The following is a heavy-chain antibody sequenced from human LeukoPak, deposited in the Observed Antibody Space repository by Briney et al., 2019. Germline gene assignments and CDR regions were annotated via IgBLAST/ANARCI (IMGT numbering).Heavy chain of an antibody. V-gene: IGHV1-2*02. D-gene: IGHD1-14*01. CDR1: GYTFTGYY. Sequence: ASVKVSCKASGYTFTGYYMHWVRQAPGQGLEWMGWINPNSGGTNYAQKFQGRVTMTRDTSISTAYMELSRLRSDDTAVYYCARGGPALDRSRKKEKNDYWGQGTLVTVSS. CDR2: INPNSGGT. CDR3: ARGGPALDRSRKKEKNDY. J-gene: IGHJ4*02.